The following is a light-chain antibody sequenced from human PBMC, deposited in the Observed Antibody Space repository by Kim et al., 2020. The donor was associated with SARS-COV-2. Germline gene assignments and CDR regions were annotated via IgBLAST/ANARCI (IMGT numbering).Light chain of an antibody. Sequence: DIQMTQSPSTLSASVGDRVTITCRASQSISNWLAWHQQKPGKAPKLLIYDASSLESGVPSRFSGSGSGTEFTLTISSLQPDDFATYYCQQYNSYSQTFGQGTKVEIK. CDR2: DAS. V-gene: IGKV1-5*01. CDR1: QSISNW. J-gene: IGKJ1*01. CDR3: QQYNSYSQT.